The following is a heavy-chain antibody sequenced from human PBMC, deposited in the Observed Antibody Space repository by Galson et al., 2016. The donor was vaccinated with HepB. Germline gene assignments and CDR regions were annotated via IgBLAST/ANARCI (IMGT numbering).Heavy chain of an antibody. Sequence: SLRLSCAASGFTFSDFYMTWIRQAPGKGLEYVSHISHRGSDTNYADSVKGRFTISRDNAKKSLYLQKSSLRAEDTAIYYCARDRTSRAAVDYWGHGTLVTVSS. J-gene: IGHJ4*01. CDR3: ARDRTSRAAVDY. D-gene: IGHD6-25*01. V-gene: IGHV3-11*06. CDR2: ISHRGSDT. CDR1: GFTFSDFY.